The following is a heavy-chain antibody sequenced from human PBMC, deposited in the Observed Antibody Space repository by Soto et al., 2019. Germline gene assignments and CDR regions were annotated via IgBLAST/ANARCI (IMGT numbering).Heavy chain of an antibody. D-gene: IGHD2-15*01. CDR1: GYTFTGYY. CDR3: ARAYCSGGSCYYIFDY. V-gene: IGHV1-2*04. CDR2: INPNSGGT. J-gene: IGHJ4*02. Sequence: ASVKVSCKASGYTFTGYYMHWVRQAPGQGLEWMGWINPNSGGTNYAQKFQGWVTMTRDTSISTAYMELSRLRSDDTAVYYCARAYCSGGSCYYIFDYWGQGTLVTVSS.